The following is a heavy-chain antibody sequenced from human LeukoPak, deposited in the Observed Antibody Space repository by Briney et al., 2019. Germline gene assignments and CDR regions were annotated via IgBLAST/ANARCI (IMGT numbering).Heavy chain of an antibody. D-gene: IGHD5-24*01. Sequence: ASVKVSCKASGYTFTSYAMHWVRQAPGQRLEWMGWINAGNGNTKYSQEFQGRVTITRDTSASTAYMELSSLRSEDMAVYYCARASVEMATMDYWGQGTLVTVSS. CDR1: GYTFTSYA. V-gene: IGHV1-3*03. CDR3: ARASVEMATMDY. J-gene: IGHJ4*02. CDR2: INAGNGNT.